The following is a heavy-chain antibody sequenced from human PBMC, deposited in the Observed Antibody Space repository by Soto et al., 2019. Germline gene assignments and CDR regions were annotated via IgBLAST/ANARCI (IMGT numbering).Heavy chain of an antibody. D-gene: IGHD2-2*02. CDR3: AREYTAWPLAYGLDV. CDR2: ISSRSDI. V-gene: IGHV3-21*01. Sequence: PGGSLRLSCAASGFTFSNFWMTWVRQAPGKGLEWVSSISSRSDIYYAESVKGRFTISRDNAKNSVSLQMNSLRAEDTAVYYCAREYTAWPLAYGLDVWGQGTTVTVSS. J-gene: IGHJ6*02. CDR1: GFTFSNFW.